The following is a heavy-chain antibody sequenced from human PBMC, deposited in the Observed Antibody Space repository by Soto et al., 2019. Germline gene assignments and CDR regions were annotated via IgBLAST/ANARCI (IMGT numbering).Heavy chain of an antibody. CDR2: ISVFNGDT. Sequence: QVQLLQSGGEVKTPGASLKVSCKAIGYTSSSYGINWVRQAPGQGLEWMGWISVFNGDTKYAQKVQGRVAITKDPGTSTAHMELRSLRSDDAAVYFCATKDDHKDDQPYYYGMDIWGQGTTVTVSS. V-gene: IGHV1-18*01. CDR3: ATKDDHKDDQPYYYGMDI. D-gene: IGHD3-16*01. CDR1: GYTSSSYG. J-gene: IGHJ6*02.